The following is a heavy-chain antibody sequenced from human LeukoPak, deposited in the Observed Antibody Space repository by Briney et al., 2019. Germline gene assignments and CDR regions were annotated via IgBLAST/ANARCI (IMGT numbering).Heavy chain of an antibody. CDR1: GFTFSSYA. CDR3: AKDGGSIYSSGWYEVAFDY. J-gene: IGHJ4*02. CDR2: ISGSGGST. D-gene: IGHD6-19*01. V-gene: IGHV3-23*01. Sequence: PGGSLRLSCAASGFTFSSYAMSCVRQAPGKGLEWVSAISGSGGSTYYADSVKGRLTISRDNSKNALYLQMNSLRAEDTAVYYCAKDGGSIYSSGWYEVAFDYWGQGTLVTVSS.